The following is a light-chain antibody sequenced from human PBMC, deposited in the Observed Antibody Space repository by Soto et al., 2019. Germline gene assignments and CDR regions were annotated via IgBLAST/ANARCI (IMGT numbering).Light chain of an antibody. CDR2: DAY. Sequence: EIVLTQSPATLSLYPGERATLSCRASQSVSSYLAWYQQKPGQAPRLLIYDAYIRATGVPARFSGSGSGTEFTLTISSLQSEDFAVYYCQHYKTWPLAFGGVTKVDI. J-gene: IGKJ4*01. CDR1: QSVSSY. V-gene: IGKV3-15*01. CDR3: QHYKTWPLA.